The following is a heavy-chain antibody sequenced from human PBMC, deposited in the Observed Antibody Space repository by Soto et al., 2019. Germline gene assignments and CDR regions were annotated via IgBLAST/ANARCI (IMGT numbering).Heavy chain of an antibody. Sequence: GGSLRLSCAASGFTFSSYAMSWVRQAPGEGLEWVSAISGSGGSTYYADSVKGRFTISRDNPKNTLYLQMNSLRAEDTAVYYCANPGYSSSWYSHDAFDIWGQGTMVTVSS. V-gene: IGHV3-23*01. CDR2: ISGSGGST. CDR3: ANPGYSSSWYSHDAFDI. D-gene: IGHD6-13*01. CDR1: GFTFSSYA. J-gene: IGHJ3*02.